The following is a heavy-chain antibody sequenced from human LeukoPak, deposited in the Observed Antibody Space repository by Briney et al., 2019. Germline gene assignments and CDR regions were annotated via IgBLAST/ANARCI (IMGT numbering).Heavy chain of an antibody. J-gene: IGHJ4*02. CDR2: ISSSSSHI. Sequence: GGSLRLSCAASGFTFSSYSMNWVRQAPGKRLEWVSSISSSSSHIYYADSVKGRLTISRDNAKNSLYLQMNSLRAEDTAVYYCARERGSSSWMTFDYWGQGTLVTVSS. CDR1: GFTFSSYS. V-gene: IGHV3-21*01. CDR3: ARERGSSSWMTFDY. D-gene: IGHD6-13*01.